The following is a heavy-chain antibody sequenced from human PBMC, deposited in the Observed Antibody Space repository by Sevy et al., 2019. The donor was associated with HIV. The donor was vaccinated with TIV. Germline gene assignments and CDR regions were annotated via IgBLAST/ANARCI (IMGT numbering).Heavy chain of an antibody. CDR3: AKTGRVGLGNWLDP. CDR2: IISIFGTT. CDR1: GGTFKNYA. J-gene: IGHJ5*02. Sequence: ASVKVSCKASGGTFKNYAISWVRQAPGQGLEWMGGIISIFGTTNYAQKFQGRVTITADESTKTAYMELSSLRSEDTAMYYCAKTGRVGLGNWLDPWGQGTLVTVSS. V-gene: IGHV1-69*13. D-gene: IGHD3-16*01.